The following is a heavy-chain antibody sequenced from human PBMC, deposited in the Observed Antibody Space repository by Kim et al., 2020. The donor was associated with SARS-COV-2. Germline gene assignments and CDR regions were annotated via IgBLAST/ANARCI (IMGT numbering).Heavy chain of an antibody. Sequence: ADSVKGRFTIPRDNSQTTLYLQMNSLRAEDTAVYYCAKTITYYYDSSDFWGQGTLVTVSS. D-gene: IGHD3-22*01. J-gene: IGHJ4*02. V-gene: IGHV3-23*01. CDR3: AKTITYYYDSSDF.